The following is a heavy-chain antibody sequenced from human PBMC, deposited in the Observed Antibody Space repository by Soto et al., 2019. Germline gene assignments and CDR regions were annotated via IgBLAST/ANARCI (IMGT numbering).Heavy chain of an antibody. Sequence: SETLSLTCTVSGGSISSGGYYWSWIRQHPGKGLEWIGYIYYSGSTYYNPSLKSRVTISVDTSKNQFSLKLSSVTAADTAVYYCARDNPVKRGLYYFDYWGQGTLVTVSS. CDR3: ARDNPVKRGLYYFDY. CDR1: GGSISSGGYY. CDR2: IYYSGST. D-gene: IGHD4-17*01. J-gene: IGHJ4*02. V-gene: IGHV4-31*03.